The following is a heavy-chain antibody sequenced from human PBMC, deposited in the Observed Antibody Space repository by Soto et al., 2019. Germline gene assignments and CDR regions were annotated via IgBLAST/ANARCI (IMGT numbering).Heavy chain of an antibody. D-gene: IGHD2-2*01. CDR2: ISWNSVNT. CDR3: ARSPQYCSSTNCRAYFHY. J-gene: IGHJ4*02. V-gene: IGHV3-9*01. CDR1: GFSFDNYA. Sequence: EVQLVESGGGLVQPGRSLRLSCAASGFSFDNYAMHWVRQAPGKGLEWVSSISWNSVNTDYADSEKGRFIISRDSAKNSLYLQMNSLRAEDTALYYCARSPQYCSSTNCRAYFHYWGQGTLVTVSS.